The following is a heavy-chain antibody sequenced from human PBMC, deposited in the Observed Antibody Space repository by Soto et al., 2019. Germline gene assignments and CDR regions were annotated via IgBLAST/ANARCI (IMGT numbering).Heavy chain of an antibody. J-gene: IGHJ4*02. CDR1: GFTFSNYA. CDR2: ISGSGDRT. Sequence: PGGSLRLSCAASGFTFSNYAMIWVRQAPGKGLEWVSAISGSGDRTYYADSVRGRFTISRDNSKNTLYLQMNSLIAEDTAVYYCAKDLGTYTKYYFDYSGQGTLVTVSS. D-gene: IGHD4-4*01. V-gene: IGHV3-23*01. CDR3: AKDLGTYTKYYFDY.